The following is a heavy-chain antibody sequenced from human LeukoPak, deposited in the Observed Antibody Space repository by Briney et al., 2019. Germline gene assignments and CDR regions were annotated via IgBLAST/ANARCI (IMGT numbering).Heavy chain of an antibody. CDR3: ARNKRDVRYYDILTDYPKYFFDH. CDR2: ISYSGST. D-gene: IGHD3-9*01. CDR1: GGSFSGYY. Sequence: PSETLSLTCAVYGGSFSGYYWDWIRQPPGKGLEWIGSISYSGSTYYNPSLKSRVTISVDTSKNQFSLKLSSVTAADTAVYYCARNKRDVRYYDILTDYPKYFFDHWGQGTLVTVSS. J-gene: IGHJ4*02. V-gene: IGHV4-34*01.